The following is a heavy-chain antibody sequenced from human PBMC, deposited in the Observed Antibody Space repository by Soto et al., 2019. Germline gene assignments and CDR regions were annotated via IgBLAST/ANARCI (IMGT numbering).Heavy chain of an antibody. CDR2: ISGYNGST. Sequence: ASVKGSCKASGYPFIRYGISWGRKAPGHGLEWMGWISGYNGSTKYAEKLQGRVTMTTVTSTNTAHMQLTSLRFDDTTVYYCARVYYDSIGYCYVEGAYHYYGMGVWGQGTTVSVSS. D-gene: IGHD3-22*01. V-gene: IGHV1-18*01. CDR1: GYPFIRYG. J-gene: IGHJ6*02. CDR3: ARVYYDSIGYCYVEGAYHYYGMGV.